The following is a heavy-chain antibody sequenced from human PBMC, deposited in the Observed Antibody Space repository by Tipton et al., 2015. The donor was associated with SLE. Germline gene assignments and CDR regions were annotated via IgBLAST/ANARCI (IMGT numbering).Heavy chain of an antibody. J-gene: IGHJ4*02. V-gene: IGHV4-34*01. Sequence: TLSLTCAVYGGTFTGYQWSWIRQTPGKGLECIGEITQVGDTNYSPSLKGRVTLSLDTSKNQISLNLSSVTAADTAVYYCARGRVDYIRGSYRPSSFDYWGQGTQVTVSS. CDR3: ARGRVDYIRGSYRPSSFDY. CDR1: GGTFTGYQ. CDR2: ITQVGDT. D-gene: IGHD3-16*02.